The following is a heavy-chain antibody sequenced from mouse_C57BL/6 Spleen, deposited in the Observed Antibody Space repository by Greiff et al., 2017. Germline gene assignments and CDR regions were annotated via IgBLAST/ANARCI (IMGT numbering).Heavy chain of an antibody. CDR1: GYAFSSYW. CDR3: GRGRDSSGGGYCDY. D-gene: IGHD3-1*01. J-gene: IGHJ2*01. Sequence: QVQLQQSGAELVKPGASVKISCKASGYAFSSYWMNWVKQRPGKGLEWIGQIYPGDGDTNYNGKFTGKATLTADKSSSTAYMQLSSLTSEDSAVYCGGRGRDSSGGGYCDYGGQGTTLTVSS. V-gene: IGHV1-80*01. CDR2: IYPGDGDT.